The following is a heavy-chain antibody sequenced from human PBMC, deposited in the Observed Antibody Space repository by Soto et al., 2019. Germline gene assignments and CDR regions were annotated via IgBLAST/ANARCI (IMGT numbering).Heavy chain of an antibody. CDR2: IIPMLDIT. D-gene: IGHD6-13*01. V-gene: IGHV1-69*02. CDR3: TLGSWSAETFDI. CDR1: GGTFSTYT. J-gene: IGHJ3*02. Sequence: SVKVSCKASGGTFSTYTIIWVRQAPGQGLEWMGRIIPMLDITNTAQSFQGRVTITADKSTSTAYLELSALRSDDTAIYFCTLGSWSAETFDIWGRGTMVTVSS.